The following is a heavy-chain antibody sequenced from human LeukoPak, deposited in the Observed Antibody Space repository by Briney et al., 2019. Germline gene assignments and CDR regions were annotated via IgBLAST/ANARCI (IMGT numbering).Heavy chain of an antibody. CDR1: GFTLRSYV. D-gene: IGHD2-21*02. V-gene: IGHV3-23*01. Sequence: GSLRLSCVASGFTLRSYVMNWVRQTPGKGLEWVSSISGSGDSTFYADSVKGRFSISRDNSKNTLYLQVNGLRTEDTAVYNCAKDRLLNCRGDCYIFDYWGQGTVVTVSS. CDR2: ISGSGDST. CDR3: AKDRLLNCRGDCYIFDY. J-gene: IGHJ4*02.